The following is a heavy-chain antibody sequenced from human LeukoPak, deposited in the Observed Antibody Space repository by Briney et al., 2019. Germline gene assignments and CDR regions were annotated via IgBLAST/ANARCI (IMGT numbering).Heavy chain of an antibody. Sequence: SETLSLTCAVYGGSFSGYYWSWIRQPPGKGLEWIGEINHSGSTNYNPSLKSRATISVDTSKNQFSLKLSSVTAADTAVYYCARGPKRITMVRGVIRPFDYWGQGTLVTVSS. CDR1: GGSFSGYY. CDR3: ARGPKRITMVRGVIRPFDY. CDR2: INHSGST. J-gene: IGHJ4*02. D-gene: IGHD3-10*01. V-gene: IGHV4-34*01.